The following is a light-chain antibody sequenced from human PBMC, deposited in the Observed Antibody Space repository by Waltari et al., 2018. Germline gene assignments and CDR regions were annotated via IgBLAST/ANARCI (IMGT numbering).Light chain of an antibody. V-gene: IGKV3-15*01. CDR2: GAS. Sequence: EIVMTQSPAILSASPGERATLSCRASQSVSTNLAWYQQKPGQAPRLLSYGASTRATGSPDRFSGSGSGTEFTLTINSLQSEDFVVYSCQQYNDWPRTFGQGTKVEIK. CDR1: QSVSTN. J-gene: IGKJ1*01. CDR3: QQYNDWPRT.